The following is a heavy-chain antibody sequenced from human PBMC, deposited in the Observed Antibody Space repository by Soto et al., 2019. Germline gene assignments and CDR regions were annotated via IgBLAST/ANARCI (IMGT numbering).Heavy chain of an antibody. J-gene: IGHJ2*01. Sequence: QVTLKESGPVLVKPTETLTLTCTVSGFSLSNARMGVSWIRQPPGKALEWLAHIFSNDEKSYSTSLKSRLTISKDTSKSQVVLTMTNMDPVDTAPYYCAREYYDILTGYFDLWGRGTLVTVSS. CDR1: GFSLSNARMG. CDR2: IFSNDEK. V-gene: IGHV2-26*01. CDR3: AREYYDILTGYFDL. D-gene: IGHD3-9*01.